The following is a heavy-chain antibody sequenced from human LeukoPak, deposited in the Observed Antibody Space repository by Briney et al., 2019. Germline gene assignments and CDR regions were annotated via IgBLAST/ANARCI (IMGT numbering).Heavy chain of an antibody. J-gene: IGHJ3*02. D-gene: IGHD2-21*02. CDR1: GGSISSYY. CDR2: IYYSGST. V-gene: IGHV4-59*01. CDR3: ARGAYCGGDCYYGVGAFDI. Sequence: SETLSLTCTASGGSISSYYWSWIRQPPGKGLEWIGYIYYSGSTNYNPSLKSRVTISVDTSKNQFSLKLSSVTAADTAVYYCARGAYCGGDCYYGVGAFDIWGQGTMVTVSS.